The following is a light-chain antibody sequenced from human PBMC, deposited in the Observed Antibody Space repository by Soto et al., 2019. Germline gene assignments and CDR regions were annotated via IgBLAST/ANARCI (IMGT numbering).Light chain of an antibody. CDR2: DAS. CDR1: QSISTW. Sequence: DIQMTQSPSTVSASVGDAVTITCRASQSISTWLACYQQKPWKAPNLLIYDASTLESGGPSGFSGSGSGTEFTLTISSLQPDDSATYYCQQYNSYPYTFGQGTKLEIK. J-gene: IGKJ2*01. V-gene: IGKV1-5*01. CDR3: QQYNSYPYT.